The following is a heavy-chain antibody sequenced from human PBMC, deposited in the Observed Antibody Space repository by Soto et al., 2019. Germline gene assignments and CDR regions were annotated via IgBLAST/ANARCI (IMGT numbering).Heavy chain of an antibody. Sequence: EVQLLESGGGLVQPGGSLRLSCAASGFTFSSYAMSWVRQAPGKGLEWVSAISGSGGSTYYADSVKGRFTISRDNSKNTLYLQMNSLRAVDTAVYYCAKVLRFLEWLFPLDYWGQGTLVTVSS. CDR2: ISGSGGST. D-gene: IGHD3-3*01. J-gene: IGHJ4*02. CDR3: AKVLRFLEWLFPLDY. CDR1: GFTFSSYA. V-gene: IGHV3-23*01.